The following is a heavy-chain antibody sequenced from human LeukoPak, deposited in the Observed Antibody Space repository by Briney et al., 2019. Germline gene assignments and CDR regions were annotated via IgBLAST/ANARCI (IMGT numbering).Heavy chain of an antibody. CDR1: GFTFSSYG. CDR2: IRFDESNK. CDR3: ATRRFGELTY. Sequence: GALRLSCAASGFTFSSYGMHWVRQAPGKGLEWVAYIRFDESNKYYADSVKGRFTISRDNSKNTLYLQMNSLRVEDTAVYYCATRRFGELTYWGQGTLVTVSS. V-gene: IGHV3-30*02. J-gene: IGHJ4*02. D-gene: IGHD3-10*01.